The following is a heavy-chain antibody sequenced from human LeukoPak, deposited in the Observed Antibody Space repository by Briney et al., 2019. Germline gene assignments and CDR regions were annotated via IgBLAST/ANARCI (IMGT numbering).Heavy chain of an antibody. V-gene: IGHV1-18*01. CDR1: GYTFTSYG. CDR2: ISAYNGNT. D-gene: IGHD6-19*01. Sequence: GASVKVSCKASGYTFTSYGISWVRQAPGQGLEWMGWISAYNGNTNYAQKLQGRVTMTRDMSTSTVYMELSSLRSEDTAVYYCARSIAVAGTRFDYWGQGTLVTVSS. J-gene: IGHJ4*02. CDR3: ARSIAVAGTRFDY.